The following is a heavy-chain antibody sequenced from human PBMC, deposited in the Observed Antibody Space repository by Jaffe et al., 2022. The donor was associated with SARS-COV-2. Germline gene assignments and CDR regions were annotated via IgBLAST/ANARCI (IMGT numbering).Heavy chain of an antibody. CDR2: IKQDGSEK. J-gene: IGHJ4*02. CDR1: GFTFSSYW. V-gene: IGHV3-7*01. Sequence: EVQLVESGGGLVQPGGSLRLSCAASGFTFSSYWMSWVRQAPGKGLEWVANIKQDGSEKYYVDSVKGRFTISRDNAKNSLYLQMNSLRAEDTAVYYCARGVPQWELLGAAPEYYFDYWGQGTLVTVSS. CDR3: ARGVPQWELLGAAPEYYFDY. D-gene: IGHD1-26*01.